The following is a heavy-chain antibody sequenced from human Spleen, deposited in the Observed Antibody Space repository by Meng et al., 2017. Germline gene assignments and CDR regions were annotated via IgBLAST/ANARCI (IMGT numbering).Heavy chain of an antibody. Sequence: QVQLVQSGAEVKKPGASVKVSCRASGYTLTDYYMHWVRQAPGQGLEWMGRINPNSGGTDYAQKFQGRVTMTRDTSINTAYMELSRLRSAADTAVYYCAREGLDPWGQGTLVTVSS. CDR1: GYTLTDYY. CDR2: INPNSGGT. J-gene: IGHJ5*02. V-gene: IGHV1-2*06. CDR3: AREGLDP.